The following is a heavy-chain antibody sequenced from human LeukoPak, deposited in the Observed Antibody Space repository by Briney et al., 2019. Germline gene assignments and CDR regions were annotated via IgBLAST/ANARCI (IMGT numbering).Heavy chain of an antibody. CDR3: ARDGRGFDY. Sequence: SETLSLTCTVPGGSISSGSYYWSWIRQPPGKGLEWIGEINHSGSTNYNPSLKSRVTISVDTSKNQFSLKLSSVTAADTAVYYCARDGRGFDYWGQGTLVTVSS. J-gene: IGHJ4*02. D-gene: IGHD3-10*01. CDR2: INHSGST. V-gene: IGHV4-39*07. CDR1: GGSISSGSYY.